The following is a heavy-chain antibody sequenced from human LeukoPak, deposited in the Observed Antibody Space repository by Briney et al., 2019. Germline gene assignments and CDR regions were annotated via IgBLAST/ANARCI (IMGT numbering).Heavy chain of an antibody. V-gene: IGHV1-69*13. CDR3: ASVSGSYGYRFDY. Sequence: ASVKVSCKASGGTFSSYAISWVRQAPGQGLEWMGGIIPIFGTANYAQKFQGRVTITADESTSTAYMELSSLRSEDTAVYYCASVSGSYGYRFDYWGQGTLVTVSS. CDR1: GGTFSSYA. CDR2: IIPIFGTA. D-gene: IGHD5-18*01. J-gene: IGHJ4*02.